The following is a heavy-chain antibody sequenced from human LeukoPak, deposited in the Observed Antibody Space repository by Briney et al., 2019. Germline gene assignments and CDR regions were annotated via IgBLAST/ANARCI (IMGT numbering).Heavy chain of an antibody. CDR2: IYSRGT. J-gene: IGHJ4*02. CDR1: GGSISSYY. Sequence: SETLSLTCTVSGGSISSYYLSWIRQPAGKGLEWIGRIYSRGTTYNPSLKDRVTMSADTSRNHVSLTLNSVTAADTAVYYCARDGRRRGITGTPCWGQGTLVTVSS. V-gene: IGHV4-4*07. D-gene: IGHD1-20*01. CDR3: ARDGRRRGITGTPC.